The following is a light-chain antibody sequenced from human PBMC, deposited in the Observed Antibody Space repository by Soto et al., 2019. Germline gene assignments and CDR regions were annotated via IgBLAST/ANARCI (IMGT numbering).Light chain of an antibody. CDR2: DVS. CDR3: QQYNNWPFS. Sequence: EIVMAQSPATLSVSPGERATPSCRAGQGVTTNFAWYQQKSGQSPRLLIYDVSIRATGVPARFSGTGSETDFTLTISGLQSEDSAVYFCQQYNNWPFSFGQGTRLEI. J-gene: IGKJ5*01. V-gene: IGKV3-15*01. CDR1: QGVTTN.